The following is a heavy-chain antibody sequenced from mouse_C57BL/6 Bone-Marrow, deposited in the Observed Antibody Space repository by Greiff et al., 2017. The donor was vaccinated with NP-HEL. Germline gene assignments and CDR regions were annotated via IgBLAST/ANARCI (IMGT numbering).Heavy chain of an antibody. CDR2: ISNGGGST. CDR1: GFTFSDYY. CDR3: ARRPYAMDY. J-gene: IGHJ4*01. Sequence: EVKLEESGGGLVQPGGSLKLSCAASGFTFSDYYMYWVRQTTDKRLEWVAYISNGGGSTYSPDTVKGRFHISRENAKNTLYLQMSRLKSEDTAMYYCARRPYAMDYWGQGTSVTVSS. V-gene: IGHV5-12*01.